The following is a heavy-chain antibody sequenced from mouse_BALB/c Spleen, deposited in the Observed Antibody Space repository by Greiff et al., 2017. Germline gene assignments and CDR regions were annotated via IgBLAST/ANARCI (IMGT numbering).Heavy chain of an antibody. CDR1: GFTFSSFG. CDR2: ISSGSSTI. Sequence: EVQVVESGGGLVQPGGSRKLSCAASGFTFSSFGMHWVRQAPEKGLEWVAYISSGSSTIYYADTVKGRFTISRDNPKNTLFLQMTSLRSEDTAMYYCARWYYGSSFGGQGTLVTVSA. J-gene: IGHJ3*01. D-gene: IGHD1-1*01. V-gene: IGHV5-17*02. CDR3: ARWYYGSSF.